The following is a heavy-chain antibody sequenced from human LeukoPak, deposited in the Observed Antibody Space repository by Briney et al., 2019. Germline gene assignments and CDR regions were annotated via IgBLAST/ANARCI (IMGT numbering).Heavy chain of an antibody. J-gene: IGHJ3*02. CDR3: AKVKEQWLAHDAFDI. Sequence: GGSLRLFCAASGFTFSSYAMSWVRQAPGKGLEWVSAISGSGGSTYYADSVKGRFTISRDNSKNTLYLQMNSLRAEDTAVYYCAKVKEQWLAHDAFDIWGQGTMVTVSS. V-gene: IGHV3-23*01. CDR2: ISGSGGST. CDR1: GFTFSSYA. D-gene: IGHD6-19*01.